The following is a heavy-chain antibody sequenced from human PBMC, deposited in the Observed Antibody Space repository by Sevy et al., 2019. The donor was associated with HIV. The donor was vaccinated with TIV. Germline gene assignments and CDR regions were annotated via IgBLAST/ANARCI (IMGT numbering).Heavy chain of an antibody. D-gene: IGHD5-18*01. V-gene: IGHV3-64*02. CDR3: AREGVRGYSYSLDY. J-gene: IGHJ4*02. CDR1: GFSFSSYA. CDR2: ISSNGGST. Sequence: GGCLRLSCAASGFSFSSYALHWVRQAPGKGLEYVSAISSNGGSTYYADTVKGRFTISRDNSKNTLYLQMGSLRAEDIAVYYCAREGVRGYSYSLDYWGQGTLVTVSS.